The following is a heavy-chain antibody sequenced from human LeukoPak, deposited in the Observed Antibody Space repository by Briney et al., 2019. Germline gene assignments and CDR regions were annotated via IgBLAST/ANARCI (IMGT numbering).Heavy chain of an antibody. CDR3: ARGPGVVVPATTQALAFDI. D-gene: IGHD2-2*01. CDR1: GGSFSGYY. V-gene: IGHV4-34*01. J-gene: IGHJ3*02. Sequence: SETLSLTCAVYGGSFSGYYWSWIRRPPGKGLEWIGEINHSGSTNYNPSLKSRVTISVDTSKNQFSLKLSSVTAADTAVYYCARGPGVVVPATTQALAFDIWGQGTMVTVSS. CDR2: INHSGST.